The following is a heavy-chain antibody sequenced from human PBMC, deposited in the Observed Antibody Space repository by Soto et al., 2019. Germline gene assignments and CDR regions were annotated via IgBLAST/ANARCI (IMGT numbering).Heavy chain of an antibody. CDR1: GFTFISYA. CDR3: ARQWLDSYYFDY. D-gene: IGHD6-19*01. J-gene: IGHJ4*02. CDR2: ISSNGGST. Sequence: EVQLVESGGGLVQPGGSRRPSCAASGFTFISYARHWFGQPPGKGLEYVSAISSNGGSTYYANSLKGRFTISRDNSKNTLYLQMGSLRAEDMAVYYCARQWLDSYYFDYWGQGTLVTVSS. V-gene: IGHV3-64*01.